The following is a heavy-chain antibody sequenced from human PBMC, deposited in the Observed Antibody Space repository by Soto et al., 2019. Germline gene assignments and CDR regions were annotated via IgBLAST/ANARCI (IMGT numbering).Heavy chain of an antibody. J-gene: IGHJ4*01. CDR2: VKSKTAGGTT. CDR3: TTDSYSTMMVVRFDY. CDR1: RFTFVNAW. V-gene: IGHV3-15*07. Sequence: GGSLRLSCAASRFTFVNAWINWVRQAPGKGLEWVGRVKSKTAGGTTDFAATVKGRFAISRDDSKNMVYMQMNSLKIEDTAAYFCTTDSYSTMMVVRFDYWGHGTLVTVSS. D-gene: IGHD3-22*01.